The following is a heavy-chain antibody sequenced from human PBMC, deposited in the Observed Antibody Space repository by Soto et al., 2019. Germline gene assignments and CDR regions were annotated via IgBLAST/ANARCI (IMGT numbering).Heavy chain of an antibody. J-gene: IGHJ5*02. CDR2: IYPANSDT. D-gene: IGHD6-13*01. CDR1: GYSFTSYW. V-gene: IGHV5-51*01. Sequence: PGESLKISCKGSGYSFTSYWIGWVRQMPGKGLEWMGIIYPANSDTRYSPSFQGQVTISADKSISTAYLQWSSLKASDTAMYYCARQQLVRSWAWFDPWGQGTLVTVSS. CDR3: ARQQLVRSWAWFDP.